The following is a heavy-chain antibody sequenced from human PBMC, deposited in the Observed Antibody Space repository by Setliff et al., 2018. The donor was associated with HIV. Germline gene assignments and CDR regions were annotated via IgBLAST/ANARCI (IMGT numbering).Heavy chain of an antibody. V-gene: IGHV4-59*01. J-gene: IGHJ4*02. Sequence: SETLSLTCTVSGVSISSYYWSWIRQPPGKGLEYIGYIYSNGGTNYNPSLKSRVTISVDTSKNQFYLKRTSVTAADTAVYYCARDITSGFFLERASEYWGQGTLVTVSS. CDR3: ARDITSGFFLERASEY. CDR2: IYSNGGT. CDR1: GVSISSYY. D-gene: IGHD3-3*01.